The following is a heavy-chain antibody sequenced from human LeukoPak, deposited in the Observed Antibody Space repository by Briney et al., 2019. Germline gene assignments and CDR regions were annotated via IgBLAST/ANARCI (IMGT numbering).Heavy chain of an antibody. CDR3: AKDGSPQDYYDSSGYYSFDY. J-gene: IGHJ4*02. CDR1: GLTVSSNY. CDR2: IYSGGGT. Sequence: PGGSLRLSCAASGLTVSSNYMSWVRQAPGKGLEWGSIIYSGGGTYYADSVKGRFTISRDNSKNTLYLQMNSLRAEDTAVYYCAKDGSPQDYYDSSGYYSFDYWGQGTLVTVSS. D-gene: IGHD3-22*01. V-gene: IGHV3-66*01.